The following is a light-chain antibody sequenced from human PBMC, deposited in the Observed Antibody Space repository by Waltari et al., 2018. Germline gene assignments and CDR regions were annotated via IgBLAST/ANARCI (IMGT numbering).Light chain of an antibody. J-gene: IGKJ1*01. V-gene: IGKV1-39*01. CDR1: KKIDKY. Sequence: DIQMTQSPSSLSASVGDTVTITCRASKKIDKYLNWYHQKSGNAPKPLIFAGSPLQTGVPSRFSGSGSGTDFTLTISDLQPEDFATYFCQQSYRSPWTFGLGTQVDIK. CDR3: QQSYRSPWT. CDR2: AGS.